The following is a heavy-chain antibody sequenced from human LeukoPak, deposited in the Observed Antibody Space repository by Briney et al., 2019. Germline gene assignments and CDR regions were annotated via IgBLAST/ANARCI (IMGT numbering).Heavy chain of an antibody. V-gene: IGHV3-23*01. Sequence: GGSLRLSCAAPGLTFSNYAMTWFRQAPGKGLEWVSSIRGDGGGAVYTDSVKGRFTTPRDNSKNMLYMQMNSLRAEDTALYYCTKDPNGDYIGAFDPWGQGTLVTVSS. J-gene: IGHJ5*02. CDR1: GLTFSNYA. D-gene: IGHD4-17*01. CDR3: TKDPNGDYIGAFDP. CDR2: IRGDGGGA.